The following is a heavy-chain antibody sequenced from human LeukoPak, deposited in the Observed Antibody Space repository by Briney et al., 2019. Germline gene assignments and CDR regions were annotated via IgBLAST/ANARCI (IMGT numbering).Heavy chain of an antibody. CDR2: IYPADSDT. CDR3: ARRKGDGYNSPFDY. CDR1: GYSFPNYW. Sequence: GESLKISRKGSGYSFPNYWIGWVRQMPGQGLEWMGIIYPADSDTRYSPAFQGQVTISADKSINTAYLQWASLKASDTAMYYCARRKGDGYNSPFDYWGQGTLVTVSS. D-gene: IGHD5-24*01. J-gene: IGHJ4*02. V-gene: IGHV5-51*01.